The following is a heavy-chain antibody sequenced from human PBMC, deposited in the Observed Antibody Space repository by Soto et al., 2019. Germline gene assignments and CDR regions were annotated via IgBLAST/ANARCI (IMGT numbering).Heavy chain of an antibody. CDR1: GFTFRNHG. D-gene: IGHD1-26*01. J-gene: IGHJ5*02. V-gene: IGHV3-33*01. CDR2: IWYDGSEK. CDR3: ARWSDKKVVDP. Sequence: QVQLVESGGGVVQPGRSLRLSCEGSGFTFRNHGMHWVRQAPGKGLEWLAVIWYDGSEKYYADSVRGRFFVSRDNAKNTLYLQMNSLTVEVTALYYCARWSDKKVVDPWGQGTAVTVSS.